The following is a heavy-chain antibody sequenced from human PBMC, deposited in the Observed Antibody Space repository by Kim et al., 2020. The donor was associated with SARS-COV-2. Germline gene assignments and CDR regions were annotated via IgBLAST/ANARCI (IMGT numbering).Heavy chain of an antibody. CDR3: ARDYGSVIDFVSGPGAVRGGHLDS. CDR1: GGSVTSDF. CDR2: INSSGNI. V-gene: IGHV4-4*07. Sequence: SETLSLTCTVSGGSVTSDFWAWIRQPAGEGLEWIGRINSSGNIKYNVALKSRVTMSVNSSENKVSLILSSVTAADTAVYYCARDYGSVIDFVSGPGAVRGGHLDSWGPGMLVTVSS. J-gene: IGHJ4*02. D-gene: IGHD2-2*02.